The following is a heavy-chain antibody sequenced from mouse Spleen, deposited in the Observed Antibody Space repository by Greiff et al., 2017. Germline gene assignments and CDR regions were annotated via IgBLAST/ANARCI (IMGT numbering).Heavy chain of an antibody. J-gene: IGHJ3*01. CDR2: IYPGGGYT. D-gene: IGHD2-3*01. CDR3: ARDDGYYAWFAY. CDR1: GYTFTNYW. Sequence: QVQLQQSGAELVRPGTSVKISCKASGYTFTNYWLGWVKQRPGHGLEWIGDIYPGGGYTNYNGKFKGKATLTADKSSSKAYMELRSLTSEDSAVYYCARDDGYYAWFAYWGQGTLVTVSA. V-gene: IGHV1-63*01.